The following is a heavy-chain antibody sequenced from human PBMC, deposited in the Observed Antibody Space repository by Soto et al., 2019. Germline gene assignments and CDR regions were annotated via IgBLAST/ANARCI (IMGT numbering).Heavy chain of an antibody. CDR1: GFTFSNYV. CDR3: ARRARTATTNWGAFDI. CDR2: ISYSADKT. J-gene: IGHJ3*02. Sequence: EVQLLESGGGLVQPGGSLRLSCAASGFTFSNYVMNWVRQAPGKGLEWVSTISYSADKTFYADSVKGRFTISRDNSRDTLFLQMNSLRADDAAVYYCARRARTATTNWGAFDIWARGQWSPSLQ. D-gene: IGHD1-7*01. V-gene: IGHV3-23*01.